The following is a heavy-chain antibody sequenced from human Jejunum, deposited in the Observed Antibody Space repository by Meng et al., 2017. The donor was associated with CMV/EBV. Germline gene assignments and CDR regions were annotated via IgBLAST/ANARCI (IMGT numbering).Heavy chain of an antibody. J-gene: IGHJ5*02. V-gene: IGHV2-5*02. D-gene: IGHD2-2*01. CDR2: IYWDDDK. Sequence: QITLKASGPTLVKPTPTLPLPCTFSGFYLSTSEVGVGWIRQPPGKALEWLAVIYWDDDKRYSPSLKSRLTITKDTSKNQVVLTLTNMDPVDTATYYCALFTRSWFDPWGQGTLVTVSS. CDR3: ALFTRSWFDP. CDR1: GFYLSTSEVG.